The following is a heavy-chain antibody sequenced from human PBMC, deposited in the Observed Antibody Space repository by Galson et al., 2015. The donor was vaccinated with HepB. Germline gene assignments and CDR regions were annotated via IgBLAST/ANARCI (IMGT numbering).Heavy chain of an antibody. CDR3: TTDFYDSSGYYYDRLDY. J-gene: IGHJ4*02. V-gene: IGHV3-15*07. CDR1: GFTFSNAS. Sequence: LRLSCAASGFTFSNASMNWVRQAPGKGLEWVGRIKSKTDGGTTDYAAPVKGRFTISRDDSKNTLYLQMNSLKTEDTAVYYCTTDFYDSSGYYYDRLDYWGQGTLVTVSS. CDR2: IKSKTDGGTT. D-gene: IGHD3-22*01.